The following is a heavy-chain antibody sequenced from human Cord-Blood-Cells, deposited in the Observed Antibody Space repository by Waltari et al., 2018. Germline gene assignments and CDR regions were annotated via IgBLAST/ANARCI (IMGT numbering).Heavy chain of an antibody. CDR2: IKQDGSEK. Sequence: EVQLVASGGGLVQPGGSLRLSCAASGFTFSSYWMSWVRQAPGKGLEWVANIKQDGSEKYYVDSVKGRFTISRDNAKNSLYLQMNSLRAEDTAVYYCARVGRDGSGSYYNFDYWGQGTLVTVSS. CDR1: GFTFSSYW. CDR3: ARVGRDGSGSYYNFDY. J-gene: IGHJ4*02. D-gene: IGHD3-10*01. V-gene: IGHV3-7*01.